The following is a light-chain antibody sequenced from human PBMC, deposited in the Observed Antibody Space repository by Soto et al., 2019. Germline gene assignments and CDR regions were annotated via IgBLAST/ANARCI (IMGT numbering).Light chain of an antibody. Sequence: EIVLTQSQDTLSVSPGERATLSCRASQSVSNNLAWYQQKPGQAPRLLIYGASIRATGIPARFSGSGSATQFTLTISSLQSEDFAVYYCQQYNNLPPWTFGQGTKVDIK. CDR3: QQYNNLPPWT. J-gene: IGKJ1*01. CDR2: GAS. CDR1: QSVSNN. V-gene: IGKV3-15*01.